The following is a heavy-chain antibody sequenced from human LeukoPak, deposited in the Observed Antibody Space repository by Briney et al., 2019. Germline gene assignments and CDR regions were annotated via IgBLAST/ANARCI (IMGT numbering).Heavy chain of an antibody. CDR3: AGRQTEAAAYADNGNWLDP. CDR2: ISYSGST. Sequence: PSETLSLTCTVSGXSINSHLGNWIRQTPGKGLEWLARISYSGSTMYNPSLKSRVTISVDTSKDQFSLKLSTVTAADTAVYYCAGRQTEAAAYADNGNWLDPWGQGTLVTV. CDR1: GXSINSHL. J-gene: IGHJ5*02. D-gene: IGHD4-17*01. V-gene: IGHV4-59*08.